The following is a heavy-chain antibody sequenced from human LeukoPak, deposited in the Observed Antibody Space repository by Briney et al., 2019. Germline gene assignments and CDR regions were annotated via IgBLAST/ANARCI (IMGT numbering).Heavy chain of an antibody. D-gene: IGHD6-6*01. J-gene: IGHJ3*02. CDR2: IRYDGSNK. Sequence: GGSLRLSCEAYGFTFSSYGMHWVRQAPGKGLEWVAFIRYDGSNKYYADSVKGRFTISRDNSKNTLYLQMNSLRAEDTAVYYCAKEALGLVDAFDIWGQETMVTVSS. CDR3: AKEALGLVDAFDI. CDR1: GFTFSSYG. V-gene: IGHV3-30*02.